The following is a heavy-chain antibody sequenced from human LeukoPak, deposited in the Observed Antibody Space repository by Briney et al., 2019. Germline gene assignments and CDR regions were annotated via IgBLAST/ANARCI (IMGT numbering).Heavy chain of an antibody. CDR1: GFTFSDYY. V-gene: IGHV3-11*01. CDR2: ISSSGSTI. CDR3: AKDGYGSGSTYFDY. J-gene: IGHJ4*02. Sequence: GGSLRLSCAASGFTFSDYYMSWIRQAPGKGLEWVSYISSSGSTIDYADSVKGRFTISRDNAKNSLYLQMNSLRAEDTALYYCAKDGYGSGSTYFDYWGQGTLVTVSS. D-gene: IGHD3-10*01.